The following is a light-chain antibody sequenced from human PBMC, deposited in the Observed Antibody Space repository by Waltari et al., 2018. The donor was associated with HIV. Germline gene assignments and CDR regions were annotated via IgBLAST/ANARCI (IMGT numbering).Light chain of an antibody. Sequence: SDELTQSLSVSVALGQTARITCGGNNIGSKNVHWYQQKPGQAPVLVIYYDSDRPSGIPERFSGSNSGNTATLTISRVEAGDEADYYCQVWDSSSDHPGFGGGTKLTVL. CDR3: QVWDSSSDHPG. V-gene: IGLV3-21*04. CDR2: YDS. J-gene: IGLJ3*02. CDR1: NIGSKN.